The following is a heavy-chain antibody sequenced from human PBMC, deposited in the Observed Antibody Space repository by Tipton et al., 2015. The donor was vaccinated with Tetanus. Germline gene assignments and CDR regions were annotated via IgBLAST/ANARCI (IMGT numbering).Heavy chain of an antibody. CDR3: ARERIRLIGDVIFRYFDL. V-gene: IGHV4-61*08. D-gene: IGHD3-3*02. Sequence: TLSLTCSVSRGSVRSGDYSWNWIRQPPGKGLEWLAYVSYSGRTNSNYSLKDRITISQDTSKNQFSLKLTSVTAADTAVYYCARERIRLIGDVIFRYFDLWGRGTLVTASS. CDR2: VSYSGRT. J-gene: IGHJ2*01. CDR1: RGSVRSGDYS.